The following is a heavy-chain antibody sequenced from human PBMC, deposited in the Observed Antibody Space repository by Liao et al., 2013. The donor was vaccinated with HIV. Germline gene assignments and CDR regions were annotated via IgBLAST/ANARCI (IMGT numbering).Heavy chain of an antibody. CDR3: AREVNDYDFWSRYYSYMDV. D-gene: IGHD3-3*01. CDR2: INHSGST. V-gene: IGHV4-34*01. Sequence: QVQLQQWGAGLLKPSETLSLTCAVYGGSFSGYYWSWIRQPPGKGLEWIGEINHSGSTNYNPSLKSRVTMSVDTSKNQFSLKLSSVTAADTAVYYCAREVNDYDFWSRYYSYMDVWGKGTTVTVSS. J-gene: IGHJ6*03. CDR1: GGSFSGYY.